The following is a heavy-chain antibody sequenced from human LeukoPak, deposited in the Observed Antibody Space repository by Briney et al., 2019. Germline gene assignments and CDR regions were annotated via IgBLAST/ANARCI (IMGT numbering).Heavy chain of an antibody. V-gene: IGHV5-10-1*01. CDR1: GNSFTSYW. D-gene: IGHD3-9*01. J-gene: IGHJ6*02. Sequence: GEPLKISCKGSGNSFTSYWISWVRQMPGKGLEWMGRIVPSDSYTNYSPSFQGHVTISADKSISTAYLQWSSLKASDTAMYYCARFSTHYDILTGFYYYYGMDVWGQGTTVTVSS. CDR2: IVPSDSYT. CDR3: ARFSTHYDILTGFYYYYGMDV.